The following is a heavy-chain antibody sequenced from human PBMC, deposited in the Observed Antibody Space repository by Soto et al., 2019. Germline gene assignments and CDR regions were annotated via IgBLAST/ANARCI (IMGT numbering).Heavy chain of an antibody. D-gene: IGHD3-3*01. V-gene: IGHV4-34*01. Sequence: SEALSLSCAVYGGSFSGYSWSWFRQPPGKRMEWIGEINHSGSTNYNPSLKSRVTISVDTSKNQFSLKLSSVTAADTAVYYCAFFLYYGDRSGLFAFCGRGSLDIVSSGM. J-gene: IGHJ6*01. CDR2: INHSGST. CDR1: GGSFSGYS. CDR3: AFFLYYGDRSGLFAFCGRGSLDIVSSGM.